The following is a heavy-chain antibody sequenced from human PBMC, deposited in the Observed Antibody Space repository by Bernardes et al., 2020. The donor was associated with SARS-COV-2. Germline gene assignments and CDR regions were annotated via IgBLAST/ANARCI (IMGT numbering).Heavy chain of an antibody. CDR2: IYPGDSDT. CDR3: ARQECDNPAYWYFDL. Sequence: GESLKISCKASGYSFSDYCIAWVRQRPGKGPEWMGVIYPGDSDTRYSPSFQGQVTISADKSISTAYLQLSSLKASDTAMYYCARQECDNPAYWYFDLWGRGTLVTVSS. D-gene: IGHD1-20*01. CDR1: GYSFSDYC. J-gene: IGHJ2*01. V-gene: IGHV5-51*01.